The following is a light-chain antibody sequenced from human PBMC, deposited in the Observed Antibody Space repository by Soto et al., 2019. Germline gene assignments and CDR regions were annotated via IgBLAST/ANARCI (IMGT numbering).Light chain of an antibody. CDR3: SSYSSSNTQV. CDR2: DVS. J-gene: IGLJ2*01. V-gene: IGLV2-14*01. Sequence: QSALTQPASVSGPPGQSITISCTGTSGDVGGYNYVSWYQQHPGKAPKLMIYDVSNRPSGVSNRFSGSQSGNTASLTISGLQADDEADYYCSSYSSSNTQVFGGGTKVTVL. CDR1: SGDVGGYNY.